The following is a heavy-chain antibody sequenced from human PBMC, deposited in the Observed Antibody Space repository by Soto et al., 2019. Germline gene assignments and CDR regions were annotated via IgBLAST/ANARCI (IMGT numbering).Heavy chain of an antibody. Sequence: QVQLQESGPGLVKPSETLSLTCTVSGVSITTYYWSWMRQPPGKGVEWIGYFHYTGSTIYNPSLESRVTISIDKSNNQCSLHLNSVTAADTAVYYCAKSFCSDGACFQFDHWGQGTLAIVS. J-gene: IGHJ4*02. CDR3: AKSFCSDGACFQFDH. CDR2: FHYTGST. V-gene: IGHV4-59*01. D-gene: IGHD2-15*01. CDR1: GVSITTYY.